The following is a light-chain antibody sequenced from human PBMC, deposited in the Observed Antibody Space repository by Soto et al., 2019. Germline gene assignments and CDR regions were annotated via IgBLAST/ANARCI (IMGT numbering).Light chain of an antibody. Sequence: QSALTQPASVSGSPGQSITISCTGTSSDLGNYNSVSWYQHHPGKAPKLIIYNVSDRPSGVSNRFSGSKSGNMASLTISGLQAEDEADYYCSSYTITSTWVFGGGTKVTVL. CDR1: SSDLGNYNS. V-gene: IGLV2-14*03. J-gene: IGLJ3*02. CDR2: NVS. CDR3: SSYTITSTWV.